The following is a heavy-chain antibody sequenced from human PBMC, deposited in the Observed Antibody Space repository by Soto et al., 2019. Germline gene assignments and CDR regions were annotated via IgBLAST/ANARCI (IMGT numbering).Heavy chain of an antibody. CDR3: ARVVPAASPYYYGMDV. V-gene: IGHV5-10-1*01. J-gene: IGHJ6*02. CDR2: IDPSDSYT. D-gene: IGHD2-2*01. CDR1: GYSFTSYW. Sequence: ESLKISCKGSGYSFTSYWISWVRQMPGKGLEWMGRIDPSDSYTNYSPSFQGHVTISADKSISTAYLQWSSLKASDTAMYYCARVVPAASPYYYGMDVWGQGTTVTVSS.